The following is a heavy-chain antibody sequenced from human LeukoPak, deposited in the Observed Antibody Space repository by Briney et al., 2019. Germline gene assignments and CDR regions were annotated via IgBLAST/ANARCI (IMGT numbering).Heavy chain of an antibody. J-gene: IGHJ4*02. CDR3: ARTDDSSGYYYYFDY. CDR2: IYYSGST. CDR1: GGSISSSSYY. D-gene: IGHD3-22*01. Sequence: SETLSLTCTVSGGSISSSSYYWGWIRQPPGTGLEWIGSIYYSGSTYYNPSLKSRVTISVDTSKNQFSLKLSSVTAADTAVYYCARTDDSSGYYYYFDYWGQGTLVTVSS. V-gene: IGHV4-39*07.